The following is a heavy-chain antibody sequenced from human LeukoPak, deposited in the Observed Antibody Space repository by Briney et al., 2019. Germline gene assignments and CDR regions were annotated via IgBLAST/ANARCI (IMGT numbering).Heavy chain of an antibody. Sequence: GGSLRLSCAVSGLTFSNFKMNWVRQAPGKGLEWVSYISDSGRTTFYADSVKGRFTISRDNAKNSLYLQMNSLRAEDSAVYYCAGVRSGSLDYWGQGTLVTVSS. CDR3: AGVRSGSLDY. CDR1: GLTFSNFK. D-gene: IGHD1-26*01. CDR2: ISDSGRTT. J-gene: IGHJ4*02. V-gene: IGHV3-48*03.